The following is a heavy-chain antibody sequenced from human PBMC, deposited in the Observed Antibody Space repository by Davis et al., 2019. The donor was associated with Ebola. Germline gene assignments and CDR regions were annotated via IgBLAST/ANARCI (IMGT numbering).Heavy chain of an antibody. V-gene: IGHV6-1*01. Sequence: QTPSLTRAISGDSVSSNTAAWNWIRQSPSRGLEWLGRTYYRAKWFVDYAVSVKSRMTINSDTSKNQFSLQLSSVTPEDTAVYYCARDPPYDQGYDYWGQGILVTISS. CDR2: TYYRAKWFV. CDR3: ARDPPYDQGYDY. J-gene: IGHJ4*02. D-gene: IGHD3-22*01. CDR1: GDSVSSNTAA.